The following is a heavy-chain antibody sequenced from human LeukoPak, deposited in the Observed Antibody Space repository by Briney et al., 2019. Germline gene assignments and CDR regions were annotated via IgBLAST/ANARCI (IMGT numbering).Heavy chain of an antibody. J-gene: IGHJ3*02. Sequence: GGSLRLSCAASGFTFSSYAMNWVRQAPGKGLEWVSVISGSGGSTYYADSVKGRFTMSRDNSKKTLYLQMNSLRAEDTAVYYCAKERGNGVRGAFDIWGQGTMVTVSS. CDR2: ISGSGGST. D-gene: IGHD4-17*01. CDR3: AKERGNGVRGAFDI. CDR1: GFTFSSYA. V-gene: IGHV3-23*01.